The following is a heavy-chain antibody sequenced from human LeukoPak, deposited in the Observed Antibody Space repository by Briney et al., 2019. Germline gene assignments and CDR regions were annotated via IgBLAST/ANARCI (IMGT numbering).Heavy chain of an antibody. D-gene: IGHD2-2*01. J-gene: IGHJ3*02. Sequence: GESLKISCKGSGYSFTSYWIGWVRQMPGKGLEWMGIIYPGDSDTRYSPSFQGQVTISADKSISTAYLQWSSLKASDTAMYYCARLRVGYCSSTSCQDAFDIWGQGTMVTVSS. V-gene: IGHV5-51*01. CDR1: GYSFTSYW. CDR3: ARLRVGYCSSTSCQDAFDI. CDR2: IYPGDSDT.